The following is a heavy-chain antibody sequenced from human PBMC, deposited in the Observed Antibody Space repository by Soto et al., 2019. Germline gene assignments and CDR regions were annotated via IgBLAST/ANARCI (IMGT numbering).Heavy chain of an antibody. CDR3: AKDIGLEDTAMADGIFDY. Sequence: GGSLRLSCAASGFTFSSYGMHWVRQAPGKGLEWVAVISYDGSNKYYADSVKGRFTISRDNSKNTLYLQMNSLRAEDTAVYYCAKDIGLEDTAMADGIFDYWGQGTLVTVSS. D-gene: IGHD5-18*01. CDR1: GFTFSSYG. V-gene: IGHV3-30*18. CDR2: ISYDGSNK. J-gene: IGHJ4*02.